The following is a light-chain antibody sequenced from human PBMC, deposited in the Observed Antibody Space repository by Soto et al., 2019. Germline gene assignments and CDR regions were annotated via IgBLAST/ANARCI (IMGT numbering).Light chain of an antibody. CDR3: QQYNSYPYT. CDR2: GAS. V-gene: IGKV1-5*01. CDR1: QTASTW. J-gene: IGKJ2*01. Sequence: DLQMTQSPSTLSASVGDRVTITCRASQTASTWLAWYQQKPGKAPNLLIYGASSLDRGVPSRFSGSGSGTEFTLTISSLQPDDFATYYCQQYNSYPYTFGQGTKLEIK.